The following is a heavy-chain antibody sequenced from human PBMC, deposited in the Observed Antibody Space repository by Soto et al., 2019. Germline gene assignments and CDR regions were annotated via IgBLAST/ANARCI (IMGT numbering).Heavy chain of an antibody. V-gene: IGHV4-39*07. Sequence: SETLSLTCTVSGVSISSSSYYWGWIRQSPGKGLEGIGSIYYSGSTYYNPSLKSRVTISVDTSKNQFSLKLSSVTAADTAVYYCARNYYYDSSGYYNHEDAFDIWGQGTMVTVS. CDR3: ARNYYYDSSGYYNHEDAFDI. CDR1: GVSISSSSYY. J-gene: IGHJ3*02. D-gene: IGHD3-22*01. CDR2: IYYSGST.